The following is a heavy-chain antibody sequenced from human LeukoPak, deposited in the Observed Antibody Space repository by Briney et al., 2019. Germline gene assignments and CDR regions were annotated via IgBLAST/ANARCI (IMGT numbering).Heavy chain of an antibody. CDR1: GYTLTELS. V-gene: IGHV1-24*01. J-gene: IGHJ5*02. Sequence: APVKVSCKVSGYTLTELSMHWVRQAPGKGLEWMGGFDPEDGETIYAQKFQGRVTMTEDTSTDTAYMKLRSLRSDDTAVYYCARGLEWLTRRHTWFDPWGQGTLVTVSS. CDR2: FDPEDGET. D-gene: IGHD3-3*01. CDR3: ARGLEWLTRRHTWFDP.